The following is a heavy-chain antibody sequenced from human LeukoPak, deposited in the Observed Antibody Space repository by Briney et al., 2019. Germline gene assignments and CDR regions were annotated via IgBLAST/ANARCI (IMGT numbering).Heavy chain of an antibody. J-gene: IGHJ4*02. V-gene: IGHV3-23*01. D-gene: IGHD3-9*01. CDR1: GFTFSSYA. CDR2: ISGSGGST. CDR3: AKGALRYFDWLLYVFDY. Sequence: GGSLRLSCAASGFTFSSYAMSWVRQAPGEGLEWVSAISGSGGSTYYADSVKGRFTISRDNSKNTLYLQMNSLRAEDTAVYYCAKGALRYFDWLLYVFDYWGQGTLVTVSS.